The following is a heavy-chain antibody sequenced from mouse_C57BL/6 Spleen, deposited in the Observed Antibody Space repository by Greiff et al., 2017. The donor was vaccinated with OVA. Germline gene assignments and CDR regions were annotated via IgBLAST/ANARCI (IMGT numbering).Heavy chain of an antibody. Sequence: VQLQQSGPELVKPGASVKISCKASGYSFTGYYMNWVKQSPEKSLEWIGEINPSTGGTTYNQKFKAKATLTVDKSSSTAYMQLKSLTSEDSAVYYGERFDYDDGDYYVMDYWVQGTSATVSS. CDR1: GYSFTGYY. CDR3: ERFDYDDGDYYVMDY. J-gene: IGHJ4*01. CDR2: INPSTGGT. V-gene: IGHV1-42*01. D-gene: IGHD2-4*01.